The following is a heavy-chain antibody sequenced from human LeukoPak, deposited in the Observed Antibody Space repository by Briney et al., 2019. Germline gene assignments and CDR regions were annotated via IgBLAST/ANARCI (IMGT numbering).Heavy chain of an antibody. J-gene: IGHJ4*02. CDR1: GYSIGIGYY. V-gene: IGHV4-38-2*02. Sequence: PSETLSLTCTVSGYSIGIGYYWGWIRQSPGEGLEWIGSIYHSGATYYNPSLQSRVTMSVDTSKNQFSLNLSSVTAADTAVYYCARTRYYYNSRSYGAPYYFDYWGQGTLVTVSS. D-gene: IGHD3-10*01. CDR2: IYHSGAT. CDR3: ARTRYYYNSRSYGAPYYFDY.